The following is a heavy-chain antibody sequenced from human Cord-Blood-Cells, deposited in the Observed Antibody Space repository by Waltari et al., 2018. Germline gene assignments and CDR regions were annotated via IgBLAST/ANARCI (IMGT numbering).Heavy chain of an antibody. J-gene: IGHJ6*02. D-gene: IGHD3-22*01. CDR1: AYTFTSYV. V-gene: IGHV1-8*01. CDR3: ARLYYYDSSGYYRYYGMDV. Sequence: QVQLVQSGAEMKKPRASMEVSSKDSAYTFTSYVNNWVRQATGDGLEWMGWMNPNSGNTGYAQKCQGRVTMTRNTSISTAYMELSSLRSEDTAVYYCARLYYYDSSGYYRYYGMDVWGQGTTVTVAS. CDR2: MNPNSGNT.